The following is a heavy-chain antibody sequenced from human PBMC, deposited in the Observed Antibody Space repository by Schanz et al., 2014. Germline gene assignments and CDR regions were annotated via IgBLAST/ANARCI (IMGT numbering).Heavy chain of an antibody. CDR3: AAEARRTWFYNGVHV. Sequence: QVQLVQSGAAVKKPGATVKVSCKVSGYSLNELSMHWVRQAPGREREWRVGFHHEDAGTVYAQKFQGRVIMTDNTSTDTAYVVLSSLTCEDAGVNYCAAEARRTWFYNGVHVWGQGTTVTVSS. CDR1: GYSLNELS. CDR2: FHHEDAGT. V-gene: IGHV1-24*01. J-gene: IGHJ6*02. D-gene: IGHD3-9*01.